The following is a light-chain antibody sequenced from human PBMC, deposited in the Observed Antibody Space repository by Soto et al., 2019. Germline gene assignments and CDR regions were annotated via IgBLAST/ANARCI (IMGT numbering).Light chain of an antibody. CDR3: GTWDTSLSAGV. CDR1: SSNIATNY. CDR2: DDN. J-gene: IGLJ3*02. Sequence: QSVLTQPPSVSAAPGQRVTISCSGSSSNIATNYVSWYQHLPGAAPRLLICDDNKRPSGIPDRFSGSKYGTSATLDITGLQTGDEADYYCGTWDTSLSAGVFGGGTKVTV. V-gene: IGLV1-51*01.